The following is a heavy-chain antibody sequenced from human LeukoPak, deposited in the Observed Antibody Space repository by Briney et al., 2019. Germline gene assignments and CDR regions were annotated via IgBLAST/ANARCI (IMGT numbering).Heavy chain of an antibody. CDR1: GFTFSSYA. V-gene: IGHV3-23*01. D-gene: IGHD3-3*01. J-gene: IGHJ6*02. Sequence: SGGSLRLSCAASGFTFSSYAMSWVRQAPGKGLEWVSAISGSGGSTYYADSVKGRFTISRDNSKNTLYLQMNSLRAEDTAVYYRATAGSRYDFWSGYYPYYYGMDVWGQGTTVTVSS. CDR3: ATAGSRYDFWSGYYPYYYGMDV. CDR2: ISGSGGST.